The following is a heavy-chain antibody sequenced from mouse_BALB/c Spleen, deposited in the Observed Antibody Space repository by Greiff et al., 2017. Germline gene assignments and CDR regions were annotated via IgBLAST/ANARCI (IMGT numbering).Heavy chain of an antibody. CDR1: GYTFTSYW. CDR2: INPSTGYT. Sequence: QVQLQQSGAELAKPGASVKMSCKASGYTFTSYWMHWVKQRPGQGLEWIGYINPSTGYTEYNQKFKDKATLTADKSSSTAYMQLSSLTSEDSAVYYCARDAPFDYWGQGTTLTVSS. J-gene: IGHJ2*01. CDR3: ARDAPFDY. V-gene: IGHV1-7*01.